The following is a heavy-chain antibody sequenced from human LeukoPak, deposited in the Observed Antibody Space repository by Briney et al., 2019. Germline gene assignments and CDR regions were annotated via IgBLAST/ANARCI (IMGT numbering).Heavy chain of an antibody. CDR2: TYYRSNWFN. D-gene: IGHD6-19*01. V-gene: IGHV6-1*01. CDR1: GDSVSSNSGV. CDR3: ARGSSDFDY. Sequence: SQTLSLTCAISGDSVSSNSGVWNWIRQSPSRGLEWLGRTYYRSNWFNDYTVTVRSRMGINPDTSKHQFSLQLNSVTPEDTAVYYCARGSSDFDYWGQGTLVIVSS. J-gene: IGHJ4*02.